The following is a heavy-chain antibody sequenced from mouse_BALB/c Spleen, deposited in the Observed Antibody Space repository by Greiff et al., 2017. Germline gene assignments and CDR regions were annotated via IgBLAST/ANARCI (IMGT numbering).Heavy chain of an antibody. CDR2: IWSGGST. V-gene: IGHV2-2*02. D-gene: IGHD2-4*01. Sequence: VKLQESGPGLVQPSQSLSITCTVSGLSLTSYGVHWVRQSPGKGLEWLGGIWSGGSTDYNAAFISRLSISKDNSKSQVFFKMNSLQANDTAIYYCASYYDYDLFAYWGQGTLVTVSA. CDR1: GLSLTSYG. CDR3: ASYYDYDLFAY. J-gene: IGHJ3*01.